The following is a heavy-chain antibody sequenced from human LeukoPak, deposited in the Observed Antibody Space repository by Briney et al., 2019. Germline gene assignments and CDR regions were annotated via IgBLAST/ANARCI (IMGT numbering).Heavy chain of an antibody. CDR1: GGSISSSSYY. CDR2: IYYSGST. D-gene: IGHD3-9*01. J-gene: IGHJ5*02. CDR3: ASTPRYDIVTGYSP. Sequence: SETLSLTCTVSGGSISSSSYYWGWIRQPPGKGLEWIGSIYYSGSTYYNPSLKSRVTISVDTSKNQFSLKLSSVTAADTAVYYCASTPRYDIVTGYSPWGQGTRVTVSS. V-gene: IGHV4-39*01.